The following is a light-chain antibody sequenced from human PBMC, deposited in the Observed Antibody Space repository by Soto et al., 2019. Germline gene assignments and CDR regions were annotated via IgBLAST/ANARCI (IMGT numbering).Light chain of an antibody. Sequence: EIVLTQSPGTLSLSPVERVTLSCMASQSVSSTYLAWYQQKPGQAPRLLIYDASNRATGIPARFSGSGSGTDFTLTISSLEPEDFAVYYCQQRSSWPITFGQGTRLEIK. CDR1: QSVSSTY. CDR2: DAS. V-gene: IGKV3D-20*02. CDR3: QQRSSWPIT. J-gene: IGKJ5*01.